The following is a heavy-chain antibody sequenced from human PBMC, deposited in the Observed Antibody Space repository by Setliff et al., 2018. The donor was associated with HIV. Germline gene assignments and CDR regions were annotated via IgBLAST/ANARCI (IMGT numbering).Heavy chain of an antibody. V-gene: IGHV1-69-2*01. CDR3: ATSRYCSGGSCPGDF. D-gene: IGHD2-15*01. J-gene: IGHJ4*01. Sequence: VKVSCKASGYTFTSYDINWVRQAPGKGLEWMGRVDPADGETRYAEKFQGRVIIIADTSTHTAYMELSSLRSEDTAIYYCATSRYCSGGSCPGDFWGHGTLVTVSS. CDR1: GYTFTSYD. CDR2: VDPADGET.